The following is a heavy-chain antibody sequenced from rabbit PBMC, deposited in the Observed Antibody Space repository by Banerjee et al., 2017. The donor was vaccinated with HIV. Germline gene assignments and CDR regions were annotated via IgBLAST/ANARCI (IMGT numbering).Heavy chain of an antibody. V-gene: IGHV1S69*01. D-gene: IGHD3-3*01. J-gene: IGHJ4*02. Sequence: QSVEESGGRLVTPGTPLTLTCTASGFDLSRFAMSWVRQAPGKGLEYIGFINTGGGTYYASWAKGRFTISKASSTTVDLKMTSLTTEDTATYFCVRDWTPSDIWGPGTLVTDS. CDR2: INTGGGT. CDR1: GFDLSRFA. CDR3: VRDWTPSDI.